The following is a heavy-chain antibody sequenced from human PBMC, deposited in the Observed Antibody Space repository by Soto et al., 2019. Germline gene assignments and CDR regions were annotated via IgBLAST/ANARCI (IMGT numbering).Heavy chain of an antibody. CDR3: ARDLGYCNSSGCFRNWVDP. V-gene: IGHV1-18*01. D-gene: IGHD2-15*01. Sequence: QVQLVQSGAEVKTPGASVKVSCRASGYSFRTHGISWVRQAPGQGLEWTGWISTYDDKTTFPQKFQGRITMTTDTSTSTAYMELRSLRSDDTAVYFCARDLGYCNSSGCFRNWVDPWCQGTLVTVSS. J-gene: IGHJ5*02. CDR1: GYSFRTHG. CDR2: ISTYDDKT.